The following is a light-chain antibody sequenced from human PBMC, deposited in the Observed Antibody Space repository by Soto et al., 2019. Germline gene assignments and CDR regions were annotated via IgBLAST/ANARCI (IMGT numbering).Light chain of an antibody. V-gene: IGKV1-5*03. CDR2: KAS. Sequence: DIQMTQSPSTLSASVGDRVTITCRASRSISGWLAWYQQKPGKAPKLLIYKASSLESGVPSRFSGSGSGTEFTLTISSLQPDDFATYYCQQYNSLVTFGGGTKVEIK. CDR3: QQYNSLVT. J-gene: IGKJ4*01. CDR1: RSISGW.